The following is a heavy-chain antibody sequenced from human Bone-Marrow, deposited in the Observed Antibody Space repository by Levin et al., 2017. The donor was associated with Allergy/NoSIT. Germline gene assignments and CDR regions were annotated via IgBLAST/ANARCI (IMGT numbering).Heavy chain of an antibody. Sequence: GESLKISCKASGYTFTNHWIGWVRQAPGKGPEWMGVVYPTDSSATYGPSFQGRVTMSVDKSISTAYLQWSSLQASDTATYYCARGNYDFWSGNYHSFDFWGQGIVLSVSP. J-gene: IGHJ4*02. D-gene: IGHD3-3*01. V-gene: IGHV5-51*01. CDR2: VYPTDSSA. CDR1: GYTFTNHW. CDR3: ARGNYDFWSGNYHSFDF.